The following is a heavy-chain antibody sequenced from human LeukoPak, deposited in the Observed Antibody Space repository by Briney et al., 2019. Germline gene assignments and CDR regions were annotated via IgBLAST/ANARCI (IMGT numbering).Heavy chain of an antibody. CDR3: AKTFWTRDAFDI. V-gene: IGHV1-2*02. CDR2: INPKSGGT. D-gene: IGHD3/OR15-3a*01. Sequence: ASVKVSCKASGYTFTGYYMHWVRQAPGQGLEWMGWINPKSGGTNYAQKFQGRVTMTRDTSISTAYMELSRLRSDDSAVYYCAKTFWTRDAFDIWGQGTMVTVSS. CDR1: GYTFTGYY. J-gene: IGHJ3*02.